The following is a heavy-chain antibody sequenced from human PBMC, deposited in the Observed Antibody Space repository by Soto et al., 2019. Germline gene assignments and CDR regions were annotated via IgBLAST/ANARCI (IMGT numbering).Heavy chain of an antibody. D-gene: IGHD5-12*01. CDR3: AKDRGYGSGSLGDY. V-gene: IGHV3-30*18. J-gene: IGHJ4*02. CDR1: GFSFSSHG. CDR2: ISYDGSSK. Sequence: QVQLVESGGGVVQPGRSLRLSCAASGFSFSSHGMHWVRQAPGKGLEWVAVISYDGSSKYYADSVKGRFTSSRDNSKNTLFLQMNSLRAEDTAVYYCAKDRGYGSGSLGDYWGQGPLVTVSS.